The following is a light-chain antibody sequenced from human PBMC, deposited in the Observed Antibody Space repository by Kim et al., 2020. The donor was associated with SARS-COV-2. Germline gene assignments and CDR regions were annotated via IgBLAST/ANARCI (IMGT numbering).Light chain of an antibody. CDR1: SSDVGGFNY. J-gene: IGLJ1*01. V-gene: IGLV2-14*01. Sequence: QSALTQPASVSGSPGQSITISCTGTSSDVGGFNYVSWYQQHLGKAPKLIIYDVSKRPSGVSHRFSGSKSGNTASLTISGLQAEDEADYYCSSYTSRSTYVLGTGTKVTVL. CDR2: DVS. CDR3: SSYTSRSTYV.